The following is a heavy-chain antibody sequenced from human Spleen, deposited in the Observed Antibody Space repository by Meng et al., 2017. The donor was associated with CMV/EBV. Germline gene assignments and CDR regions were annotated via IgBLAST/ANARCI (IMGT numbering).Heavy chain of an antibody. CDR1: GYTFTYRY. V-gene: IGHV1-45*02. D-gene: IGHD6-6*01. J-gene: IGHJ5*02. Sequence: SVKVSCKASGYTFTYRYLHWVRQAPGQALEWMGWITPFNGNTNYAQKFQDRVTITRDRSMSTAYMELSSLRSEDTAMYYCASLSSSSFNWFDPWGQGTLVTVSS. CDR3: ASLSSSSFNWFDP. CDR2: ITPFNGNT.